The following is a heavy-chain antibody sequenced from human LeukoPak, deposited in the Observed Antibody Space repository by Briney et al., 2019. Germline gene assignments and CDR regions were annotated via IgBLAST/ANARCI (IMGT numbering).Heavy chain of an antibody. Sequence: PSETLSLTCTVSGGSISSGGYYWSWIRQPPGKGLEWIGYIYHSGSTYYNPSLKSRVTISVDRSKNQFSLKLSSVTAADTAVYYCARAGTVTALGFDYWGQGTLVTVSS. CDR2: IYHSGST. D-gene: IGHD2-21*02. CDR1: GGSISSGGYY. J-gene: IGHJ4*02. CDR3: ARAGTVTALGFDY. V-gene: IGHV4-30-2*01.